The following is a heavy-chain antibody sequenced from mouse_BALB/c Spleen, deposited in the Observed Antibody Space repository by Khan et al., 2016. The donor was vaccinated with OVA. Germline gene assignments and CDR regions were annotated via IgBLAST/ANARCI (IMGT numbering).Heavy chain of an antibody. CDR2: INTYTGEP. D-gene: IGHD2-10*01. V-gene: IGHV9-3-1*01. CDR3: ATPPYFSYVMVY. CDR1: GYTFTNFG. Sequence: QVQLVQSGPELKKPGETVKISCKASGYTFTNFGMNWVKQAPGKGLKWMGWINTYTGEPTYADDFKGRFAFSLETSASTAYLQINNLKNEDTAPYFYATPPYFSYVMVYWGQGTTVTVSS. J-gene: IGHJ4*01.